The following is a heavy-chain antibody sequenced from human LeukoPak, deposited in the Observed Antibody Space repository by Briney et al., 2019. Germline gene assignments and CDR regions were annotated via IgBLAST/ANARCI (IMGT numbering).Heavy chain of an antibody. D-gene: IGHD6-13*01. Sequence: GGSLRLSCAASGFTFDDYAMHWVRQAPGKGLEWVSGISWNSGTIGYADSVKGRFTISRDNAKNSLYLQMNSLRAEDTALYYCAKDRYSSTWYYFDYWGQGTLVTVSS. CDR1: GFTFDDYA. CDR2: ISWNSGTI. CDR3: AKDRYSSTWYYFDY. V-gene: IGHV3-9*01. J-gene: IGHJ4*02.